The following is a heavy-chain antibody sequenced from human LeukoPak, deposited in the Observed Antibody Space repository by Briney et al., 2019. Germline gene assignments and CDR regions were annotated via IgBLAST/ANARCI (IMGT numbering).Heavy chain of an antibody. V-gene: IGHV1-46*01. CDR2: INPSGGST. CDR1: GYTFTGYY. D-gene: IGHD3-3*01. CDR3: ARDVAITIFGVVTGRTNWFDP. J-gene: IGHJ5*02. Sequence: ASVKVSCKASGYTFTGYYMHWVRQAPGQGLEWMGIINPSGGSTSYAQKFQGRVTMTRDTSTSTVYMELSSLRSEDTAVYYCARDVAITIFGVVTGRTNWFDPWGQGTLVTVSS.